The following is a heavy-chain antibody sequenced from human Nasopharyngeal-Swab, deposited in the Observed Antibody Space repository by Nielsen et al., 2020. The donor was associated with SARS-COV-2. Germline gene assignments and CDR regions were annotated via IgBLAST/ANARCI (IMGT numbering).Heavy chain of an antibody. Sequence: GEALKISWKASGYSFTNYWIGWVRQMPGTGLEWMGLIYPGDSSIRYIPSFQGQVTISVDKSISTTYLQWSNLKASDAATYYCARRGDCNGNPCYSDYWGQGTLVTVSS. CDR3: ARRGDCNGNPCYSDY. CDR2: IYPGDSSI. D-gene: IGHD2-21*02. V-gene: IGHV5-51*01. CDR1: GYSFTNYW. J-gene: IGHJ4*02.